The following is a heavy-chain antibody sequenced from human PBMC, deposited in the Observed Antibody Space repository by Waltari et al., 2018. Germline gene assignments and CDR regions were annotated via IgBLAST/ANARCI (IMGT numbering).Heavy chain of an antibody. V-gene: IGHV3-23*01. D-gene: IGHD2-8*01. CDR1: GFTFNNFA. Sequence: EVELLESGGGLVQPGGTLRLSCAASGFTFNNFAMSWVRQAPGEGRESVSAISGGGGNTDYAGSVKGRFTVSRDNSRNVLYLQMNTLSAEDTAVYYCAKDRCTDGQCYTYFDYWGQGALITVSS. CDR2: ISGGGGNT. J-gene: IGHJ4*02. CDR3: AKDRCTDGQCYTYFDY.